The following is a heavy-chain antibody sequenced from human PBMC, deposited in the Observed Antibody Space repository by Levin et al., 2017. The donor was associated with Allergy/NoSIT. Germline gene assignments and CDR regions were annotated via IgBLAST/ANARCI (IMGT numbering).Heavy chain of an antibody. Sequence: GESLKISCAASRFAFSTYWMHWVRQAPGKGLVWVSRINSDGSTTDYADSVKGRFTISRDNAKNSLYLQMNSLRVDDTAVYYCATGKDSTGYHSFDNWGQGTLVTVSS. CDR3: ATGKDSTGYHSFDN. CDR1: RFAFSTYW. J-gene: IGHJ4*02. D-gene: IGHD3-22*01. V-gene: IGHV3-74*01. CDR2: INSDGSTT.